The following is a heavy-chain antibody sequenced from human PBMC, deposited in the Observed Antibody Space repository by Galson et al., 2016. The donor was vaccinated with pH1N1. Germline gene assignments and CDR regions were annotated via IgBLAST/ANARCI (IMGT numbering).Heavy chain of an antibody. CDR1: GFTFSSYP. V-gene: IGHV3-21*01. CDR3: AREDSSGYGYFDY. CDR2: ISRNSGSI. J-gene: IGHJ4*02. D-gene: IGHD3-22*01. Sequence: SLRLSCAASGFTFSSYPMNWVRQAPGKGLGWVASISRNSGSIYYRDTVKGRFTISRDNAKNSLFLQMNTLRAEDTAVYFCAREDSSGYGYFDYWGQGTLVTVSS.